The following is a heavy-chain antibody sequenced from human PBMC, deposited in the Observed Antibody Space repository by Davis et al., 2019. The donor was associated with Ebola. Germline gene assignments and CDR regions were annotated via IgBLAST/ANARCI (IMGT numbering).Heavy chain of an antibody. CDR2: MNPNSENT. CDR3: ARGGYFDWLTRWHYYGMDV. J-gene: IGHJ6*02. Sequence: AASVKVSCKASGYTFTTYDIHWVRQATGQGLEWLGWMNPNSENTGYAQKFQGRVTMTRSNSIGTAYMELSSLRSEDTAVYYCARGGYFDWLTRWHYYGMDVWGQGTTVTVSS. CDR1: GYTFTTYD. D-gene: IGHD3-9*01. V-gene: IGHV1-8*01.